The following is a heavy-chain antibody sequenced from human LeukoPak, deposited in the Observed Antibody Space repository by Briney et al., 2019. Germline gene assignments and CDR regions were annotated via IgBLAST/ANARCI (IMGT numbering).Heavy chain of an antibody. CDR1: GGSFSGYY. CDR3: ASSIPNYYGSGSYLRFDY. Sequence: PSETLSLTCAVYGGSFSGYYWSWIRQPPGKGLEWIGEINHSGSTNYNPSLKSRVTMSVDTSKNQFSLKLSSVTAADTAVYYCASSIPNYYGSGSYLRFDYWGQGTLVTVSS. V-gene: IGHV4-34*01. D-gene: IGHD3-10*01. CDR2: INHSGST. J-gene: IGHJ4*02.